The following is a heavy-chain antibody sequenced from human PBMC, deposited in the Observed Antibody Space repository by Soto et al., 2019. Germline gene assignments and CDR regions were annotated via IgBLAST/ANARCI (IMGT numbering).Heavy chain of an antibody. CDR3: ARQHYDSGRGAFDI. D-gene: IGHD1-26*01. CDR1: GFILNDYY. J-gene: IGHJ3*02. CDR2: ISTSGSMK. V-gene: IGHV3-11*01. Sequence: QVQLVESGGGLVKPGGTLRLSCAASGFILNDYYMSWIRQAPGKGLEWVSSISTSGSMKYYADSVKGRFTISRDNAKNSMYLQVNSLRAEDTAVYYCARQHYDSGRGAFDIWGQGTMVTVSS.